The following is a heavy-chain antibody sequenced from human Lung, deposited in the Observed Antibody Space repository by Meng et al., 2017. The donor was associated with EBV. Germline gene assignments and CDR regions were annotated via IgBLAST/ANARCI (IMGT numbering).Heavy chain of an antibody. CDR2: IYHSGST. CDR1: GGSISSSNW. D-gene: IGHD4-17*01. Sequence: QVQLRESRSGLVKPSQTLSLTCAVSGGSISSSNWWSWVRQPPGKGLEWIGEIYHSGSTNYNPSLKSRVTISKDMSKNQFSLKVSSVTAADTAVYYCAVTTVRAPAYFDLWGRGTLVTVSS. CDR3: AVTTVRAPAYFDL. V-gene: IGHV4-4*02. J-gene: IGHJ2*01.